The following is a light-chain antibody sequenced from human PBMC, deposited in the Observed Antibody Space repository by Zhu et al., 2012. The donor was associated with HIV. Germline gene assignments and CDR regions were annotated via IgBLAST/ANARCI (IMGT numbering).Light chain of an antibody. J-gene: IGKJ4*01. CDR3: QLYGTSPPLT. Sequence: PGERATLSCRASQSVSSTDLAWYQQEPGHPPRLLIYGASNRAADIPYRFSGSGSGTDFTLTISRLEPEDFVVYYCQLYGTSPPLTFGGGTKVEMK. CDR2: GAS. V-gene: IGKV3-20*01. CDR1: QSVSSTD.